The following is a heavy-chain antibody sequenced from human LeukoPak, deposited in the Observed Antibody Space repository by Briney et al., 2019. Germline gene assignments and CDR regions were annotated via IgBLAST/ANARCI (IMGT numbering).Heavy chain of an antibody. Sequence: GGSLRLSCAAPGFTFSSYGMHWVRQAPGKGLEWVAVIWYDGSNKYYADSVKGRFTISRDNSKNTLYLQMNSLRAEDTAIYYCAATRVCGGVLLRPNCLYFENWGQGTLVTVSS. J-gene: IGHJ4*02. CDR3: AATRVCGGVLLRPNCLYFEN. CDR1: GFTFSSYG. V-gene: IGHV3-33*01. CDR2: IWYDGSNK. D-gene: IGHD3-10*01.